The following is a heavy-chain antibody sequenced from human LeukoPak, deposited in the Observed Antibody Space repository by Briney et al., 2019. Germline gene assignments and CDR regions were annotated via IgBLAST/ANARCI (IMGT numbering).Heavy chain of an antibody. CDR3: AKLHYDILTGYFPDAFDI. CDR2: MSGSGGST. D-gene: IGHD3-9*01. Sequence: GGSLRLSCAASGFTFSSYAMSWVRQAPGKGLEWVSAMSGSGGSTYYADSVKGRFTISRDNSKNTLYLQMNSLRAEDTAVYYCAKLHYDILTGYFPDAFDIWGQGTMVTVSS. V-gene: IGHV3-23*01. CDR1: GFTFSSYA. J-gene: IGHJ3*02.